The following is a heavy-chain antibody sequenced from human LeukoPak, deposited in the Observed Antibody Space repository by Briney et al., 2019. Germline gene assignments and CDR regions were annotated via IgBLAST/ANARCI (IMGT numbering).Heavy chain of an antibody. D-gene: IGHD6-13*01. CDR1: GYTFTSYY. V-gene: IGHV1-46*01. CDR3: ARDREEQQLMNWFDP. J-gene: IGHJ5*02. Sequence: GASVKVSCKASGYTFTSYYMHWVRQAPGQGLEWMGIINPSGGSTSYAQKLQGRVTMTRDTSTSTVYMELSSLRSEDTAVYYCARDREEQQLMNWFDPWGQGTLVTVSS. CDR2: INPSGGST.